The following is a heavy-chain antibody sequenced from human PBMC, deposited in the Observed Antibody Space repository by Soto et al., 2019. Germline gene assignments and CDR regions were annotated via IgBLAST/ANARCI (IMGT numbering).Heavy chain of an antibody. J-gene: IGHJ5*02. CDR2: IYHSGRT. Sequence: PSETLSPTCGVSGGSIGLGGYCWSWIRQRPGKGLEWIGYIYHSGRTYYNPSLKSRLTISVDRSKNQFSRRLSSVTAADTAVDYGARGTGISNRFDPWGQGTLVTVYS. V-gene: IGHV4-30-2*01. CDR1: GGSIGLGGYC. CDR3: ARGTGISNRFDP. D-gene: IGHD1-20*01.